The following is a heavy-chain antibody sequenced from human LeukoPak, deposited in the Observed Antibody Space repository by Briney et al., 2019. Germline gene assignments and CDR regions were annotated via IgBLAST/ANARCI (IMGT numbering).Heavy chain of an antibody. Sequence: GGSLRLSCEASGFTFGDYGMNWVRQAPGKGLEWVAVIWDDGSNKYYADSVRGRITISRDNSKNTLYLQMNSLRAEDTAVYYCAKDIRYFDWLLGYWGQGTLVTVSS. CDR2: IWDDGSNK. CDR1: GFTFGDYG. D-gene: IGHD3-9*01. J-gene: IGHJ4*02. CDR3: AKDIRYFDWLLGY. V-gene: IGHV3-33*06.